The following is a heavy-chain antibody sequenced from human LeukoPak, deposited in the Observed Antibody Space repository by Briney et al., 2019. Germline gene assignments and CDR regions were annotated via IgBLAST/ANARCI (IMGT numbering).Heavy chain of an antibody. D-gene: IGHD5-24*01. CDR2: IKSKTDGGTT. CDR1: GFTFSNAW. J-gene: IGHJ4*02. CDR3: TTVSEMATKQRIDY. Sequence: GGSLRLSCAASGFTFSNAWMSWVRQAPGKGLEWVGRIKSKTDGGTTDYAAPVKGRFTISRDDSKNTLYLQMNSLKTEDTAVYYCTTVSEMATKQRIDYWGRGTLVTVSS. V-gene: IGHV3-15*01.